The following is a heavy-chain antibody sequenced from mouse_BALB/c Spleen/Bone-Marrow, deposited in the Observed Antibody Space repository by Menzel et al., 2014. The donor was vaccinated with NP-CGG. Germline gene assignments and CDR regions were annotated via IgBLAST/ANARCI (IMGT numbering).Heavy chain of an antibody. J-gene: IGHJ2*01. CDR2: ISSGGSYT. CDR1: GFTFSSYT. V-gene: IGHV5-6-4*01. Sequence: EVMLVESGGGLVKPGGSPKLSCAASGFTFSSYTMSWVRQTPEQRLEWVATISSGGSYTYYPDSVKGRFTISRDNAKNTLYLQMSSLKSEDTAMYYCTREDTNWDFDYWGQGTTLTVSS. D-gene: IGHD4-1*01. CDR3: TREDTNWDFDY.